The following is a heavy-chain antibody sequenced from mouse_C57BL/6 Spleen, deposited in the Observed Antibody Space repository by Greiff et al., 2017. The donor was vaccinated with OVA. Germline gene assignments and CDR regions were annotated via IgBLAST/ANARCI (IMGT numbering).Heavy chain of an antibody. J-gene: IGHJ4*01. D-gene: IGHD2-10*02. CDR3: AVWYVYYAMDY. V-gene: IGHV1-50*01. Sequence: QVQLQQPGAELVKPGASVKLSCKASGYTFTSYWMQWVKQRPGQGLEWIGEIDPSDIYTNYNQKFKGKATLTVDTSSSTAYMQLISLTSEDSAVYYCAVWYVYYAMDYWGQGTSVTVSS. CDR1: GYTFTSYW. CDR2: IDPSDIYT.